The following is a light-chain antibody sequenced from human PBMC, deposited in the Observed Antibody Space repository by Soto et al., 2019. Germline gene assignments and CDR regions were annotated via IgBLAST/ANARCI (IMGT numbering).Light chain of an antibody. CDR3: QSYYSSRSGYV. V-gene: IGLV1-40*01. CDR2: GNS. J-gene: IGLJ1*01. Sequence: QSVLTQPPSVSGAPGQRVTISCTGSSSNIGAGYDVHWYQQLPGTAPKLLIYGNSNRPSGVPDRFSGSKSGTPASLAITGLQAEDEADYYCQSYYSSRSGYVFGTGTKVTVL. CDR1: SSNIGAGYD.